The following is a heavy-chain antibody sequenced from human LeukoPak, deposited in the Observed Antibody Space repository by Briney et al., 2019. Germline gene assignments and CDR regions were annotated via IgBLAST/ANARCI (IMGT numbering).Heavy chain of an antibody. CDR2: IYNSGST. CDR1: GGSISRNY. J-gene: IGHJ4*02. Sequence: SETLSLTCSVSGGSISRNYCSWVRQPAGKGLEWIGRIYNSGSTNYNPSVESRVSMSADTSKNQFSLRLSSVTAADTAVYYCARGIFDSSGYYFFDYWGQGTLVTVSS. V-gene: IGHV4-4*07. CDR3: ARGIFDSSGYYFFDY. D-gene: IGHD3-22*01.